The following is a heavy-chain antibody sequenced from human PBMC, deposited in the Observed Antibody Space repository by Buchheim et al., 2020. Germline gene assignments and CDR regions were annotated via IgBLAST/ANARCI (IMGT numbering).Heavy chain of an antibody. D-gene: IGHD6-6*01. Sequence: EVQLVESGGGLVQPGGSLRLSCAASGFTFSSYWMSWVRQAPGKGLEWVANIKQDGSEKYYVDSVKGRFTISRANAKNSLYLQMNSLRAEDTAVYYCARGYSSSSFYYYGMDVWGQGTT. CDR3: ARGYSSSSFYYYGMDV. V-gene: IGHV3-7*01. CDR2: IKQDGSEK. J-gene: IGHJ6*02. CDR1: GFTFSSYW.